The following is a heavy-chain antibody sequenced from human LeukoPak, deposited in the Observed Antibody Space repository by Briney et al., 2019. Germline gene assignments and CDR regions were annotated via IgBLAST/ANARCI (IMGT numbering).Heavy chain of an antibody. Sequence: PSETLSLTCAVYGGSFSGYYWSWLRQPPGKGLEWIGEINHSGSTNYTPSLKSRVTISVDTSKNQFSLKLSSVTAADTAVYYCARGDFWSGPDYWGQGTLVTVSS. D-gene: IGHD3-3*01. CDR1: GGSFSGYY. V-gene: IGHV4-34*01. CDR3: ARGDFWSGPDY. J-gene: IGHJ4*02. CDR2: INHSGST.